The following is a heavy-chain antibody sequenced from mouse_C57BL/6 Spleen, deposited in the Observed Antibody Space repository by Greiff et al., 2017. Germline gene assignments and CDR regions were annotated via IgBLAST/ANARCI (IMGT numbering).Heavy chain of an antibody. D-gene: IGHD3-2*02. J-gene: IGHJ2*01. Sequence: QVQLKESGAELARPGASVKLSCKASGYTFTSYGISWVKQRTGQGLEWIGEIYPRSVNTYYNEKFKGKATLTADKSSSTAYMELRSLTSEDSAVYFCARGTQATLDYWGQGTTLTVSS. V-gene: IGHV1-81*01. CDR3: ARGTQATLDY. CDR2: IYPRSVNT. CDR1: GYTFTSYG.